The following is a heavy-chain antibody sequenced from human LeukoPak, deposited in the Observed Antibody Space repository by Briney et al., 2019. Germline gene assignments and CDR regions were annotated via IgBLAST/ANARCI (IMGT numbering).Heavy chain of an antibody. D-gene: IGHD4-17*01. Sequence: GGSLRLSCAASGFTFSSYAMSWVRQAPGKGLEWVSAISGSGGSTYYADSVKGRFTISRDNSKNTLYLQMNSLRAEHTAVYYCAKDSTGTVTPNWFDPWGQGTLVTVSS. CDR3: AKDSTGTVTPNWFDP. CDR2: ISGSGGST. V-gene: IGHV3-23*01. CDR1: GFTFSSYA. J-gene: IGHJ5*02.